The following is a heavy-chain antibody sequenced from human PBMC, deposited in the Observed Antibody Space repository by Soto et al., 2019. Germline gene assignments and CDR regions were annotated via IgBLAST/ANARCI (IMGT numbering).Heavy chain of an antibody. CDR2: IDWDDDK. D-gene: IGHD3-22*01. CDR1: GFSLSTSGMC. J-gene: IGHJ4*02. Sequence: SGPTLVNPTQTLTLTCTFSGFSLSTSGMCVSWIRQPPGKALEWLALIDWDDDKYYSTSLKTRLTISKDTSKNQVVLTMTNMDPVDTATYYCARSGTYYYDSSGYYVHYWGQGTLVTVSS. V-gene: IGHV2-70*01. CDR3: ARSGTYYYDSSGYYVHY.